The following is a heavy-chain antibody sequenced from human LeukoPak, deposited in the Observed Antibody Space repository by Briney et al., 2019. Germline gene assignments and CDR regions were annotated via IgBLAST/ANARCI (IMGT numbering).Heavy chain of an antibody. CDR3: ARATLHRPVFDI. CDR1: GYTFTSYD. CDR2: MNPNSGNT. Sequence: EASVTVSCKASGYTFTSYDINWVRQAPGQGLEWMGWMNPNSGNTGYAQKFQGRVTMTRDTSTSTVYMELSSLRSEDTAVYYCARATLHRPVFDIWGQGTMVTVSS. V-gene: IGHV1-8*01. J-gene: IGHJ3*02.